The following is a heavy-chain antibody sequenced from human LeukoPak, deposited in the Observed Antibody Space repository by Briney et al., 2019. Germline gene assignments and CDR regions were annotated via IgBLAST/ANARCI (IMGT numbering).Heavy chain of an antibody. D-gene: IGHD3-10*01. CDR1: GFTFSSYW. J-gene: IGHJ3*02. CDR3: ARVQNYYGSGTYYKAFDI. V-gene: IGHV3-7*01. CDR2: IKQDGSEK. Sequence: GGSLRLSCAASGFTFSSYWMSWVRQAPGKGLEWVANIKQDGSEKYYVDSVKGRFTISRDNTKNSLYLQMNSLRAEDTAVYYCARVQNYYGSGTYYKAFDIWGQGTMVTVSS.